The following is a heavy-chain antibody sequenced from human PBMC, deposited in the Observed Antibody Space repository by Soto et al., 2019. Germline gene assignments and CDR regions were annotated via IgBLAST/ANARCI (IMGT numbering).Heavy chain of an antibody. D-gene: IGHD5-18*01. J-gene: IGHJ6*02. Sequence: GASVKVSCKASGYTFTSYAMHWVHQAPGQRLEWMGWINAGNGNTKYSQKFQGRVTITRDTSASTAYMELSSLRSEDTAVYYCAREYSYGLYYYYGMDVWGQGTTVTVSS. CDR2: INAGNGNT. CDR1: GYTFTSYA. V-gene: IGHV1-3*01. CDR3: AREYSYGLYYYYGMDV.